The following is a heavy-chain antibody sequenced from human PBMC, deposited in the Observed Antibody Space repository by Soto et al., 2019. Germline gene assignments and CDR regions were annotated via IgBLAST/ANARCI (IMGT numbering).Heavy chain of an antibody. CDR3: AGGQYYFDY. Sequence: QVQLVESGGGVVQPGRSLRLSCAASGFPFSSYGMHWVRQAPGKGLDWVALISYDGSNKYYADSVKGRFTISRDNSKHTPYLQMSSLRVEDTAVYYCAGGQYYFDYCGQGTLVSVSS. D-gene: IGHD2-15*01. V-gene: IGHV3-30*03. CDR1: GFPFSSYG. J-gene: IGHJ4*02. CDR2: ISYDGSNK.